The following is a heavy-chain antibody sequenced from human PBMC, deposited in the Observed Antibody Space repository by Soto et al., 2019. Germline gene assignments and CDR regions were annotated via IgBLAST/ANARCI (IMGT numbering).Heavy chain of an antibody. J-gene: IGHJ5*02. V-gene: IGHV4-38-2*01. D-gene: IGHD6-13*01. CDR3: ARHYSSSSTWFDP. Sequence: SETLSLTGAVSDYAISSGYYWGWIRQLPGKGLEWIGSIYHSGNTHYNPSLRSRVTISVYTSKNQFSLKLTSVTAADTAVYYCARHYSSSSTWFDPWGQGTLVTVSS. CDR1: DYAISSGYY. CDR2: IYHSGNT.